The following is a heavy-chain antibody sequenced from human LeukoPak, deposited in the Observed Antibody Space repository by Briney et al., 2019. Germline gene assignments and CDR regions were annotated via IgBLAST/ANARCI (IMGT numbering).Heavy chain of an antibody. V-gene: IGHV3-7*01. J-gene: IGHJ3*02. Sequence: PGGSLRLSCAASRFTFSSYWMSWVRQAPGRGLEWVANIKQDGSEKYYVDSVKGRFTISRDNAKSSLYLQMNSLRAEDTAVYYCATDLVGYCSSTSCSDAFDIWGQGTMVTVS. CDR3: ATDLVGYCSSTSCSDAFDI. D-gene: IGHD2-2*01. CDR1: RFTFSSYW. CDR2: IKQDGSEK.